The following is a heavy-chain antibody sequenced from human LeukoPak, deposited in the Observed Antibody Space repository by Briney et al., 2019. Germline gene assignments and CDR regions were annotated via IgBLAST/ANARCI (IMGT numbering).Heavy chain of an antibody. CDR2: IFDSGRT. CDR3: ARQQWEQQGRDYYFNGLDV. Sequence: SQTLSLTCTVSGASISSGDYYWTWIRQPPGKGLEWIGYIFDSGRTDFNPSLKSRVTISVDRSKNQVALKLSSVTVADTAVYYCARQQWEQQGRDYYFNGLDVWGPGTTVIVS. CDR1: GASISSGDYY. J-gene: IGHJ6*02. V-gene: IGHV4-30-2*01. D-gene: IGHD1-26*01.